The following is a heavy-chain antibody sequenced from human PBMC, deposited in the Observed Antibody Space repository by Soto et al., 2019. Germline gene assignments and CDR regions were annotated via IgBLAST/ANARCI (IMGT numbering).Heavy chain of an antibody. CDR1: GYTFTSYA. CDR2: INAGNGNT. CDR3: ARSYQYYFDY. V-gene: IGHV1-3*01. D-gene: IGHD3-10*01. J-gene: IGHJ4*02. Sequence: QVQLVQSGAEVKKPGASVKVSCKASGYTFTSYAMHWVRQAPGQRLEWMGWINAGNGNTKYSQKLQGRVTITRDTSASTAYMELSSLRSEDTAVYYCARSYQYYFDYWGQGTLVTVSS.